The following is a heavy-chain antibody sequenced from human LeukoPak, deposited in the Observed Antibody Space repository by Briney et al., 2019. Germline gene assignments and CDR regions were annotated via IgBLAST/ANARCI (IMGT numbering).Heavy chain of an antibody. J-gene: IGHJ5*02. D-gene: IGHD3-10*01. CDR3: ARDRSVRFGPNNWFDP. CDR1: GYSFTGYY. CDR2: ISPNSGGT. Sequence: GASVKVSCKAAGYSFTGYYMHWVRKAPGQGLEWMGWISPNSGGTNYAQTFQGRVTMARVTSISTAYMALIRLRSDDTAVYYCARDRSVRFGPNNWFDPWGQGTLVTVSS. V-gene: IGHV1-2*02.